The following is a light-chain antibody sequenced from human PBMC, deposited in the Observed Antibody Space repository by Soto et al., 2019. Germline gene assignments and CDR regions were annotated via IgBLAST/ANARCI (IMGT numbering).Light chain of an antibody. V-gene: IGKV1-33*01. Sequence: DIQMTQSPSSLSASVGDRVTITCQARQDITNYLNWYQQKPGKAPKLLIYDASNLETGVPSRFSVSGSGTDFTFTISSLQPEDIATYYCQQFDNLLTFGGGTKVEIK. CDR3: QQFDNLLT. CDR2: DAS. J-gene: IGKJ4*01. CDR1: QDITNY.